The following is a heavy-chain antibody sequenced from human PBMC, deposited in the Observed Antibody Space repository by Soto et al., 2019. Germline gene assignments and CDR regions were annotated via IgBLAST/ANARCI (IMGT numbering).Heavy chain of an antibody. CDR2: ISAYNGNT. V-gene: IGHV1-18*01. CDR3: ARDLKVAAAGPHPY. CDR1: GYTFTSYG. D-gene: IGHD6-13*01. J-gene: IGHJ4*02. Sequence: GASVKVSCKASGYTFTSYGISWVRQAPGQGLEWMGWISAYNGNTNYAQKLQGRVTMTTDTSTSTAYMELRSLRSDDTAVYYCARDLKVAAAGPHPYWGQGTLVTVSS.